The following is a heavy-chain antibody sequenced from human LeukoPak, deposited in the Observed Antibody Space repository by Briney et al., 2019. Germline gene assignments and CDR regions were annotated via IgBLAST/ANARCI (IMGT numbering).Heavy chain of an antibody. V-gene: IGHV3-7*05. CDR3: ATDRREEPSNYDRNRFAY. J-gene: IGHJ4*02. CDR1: GFTFSSYS. Sequence: TGGSLRLSCAASGFTFSSYSMNWVRQAPGRGLEWVANIREDGSEKNYVDSMKGRFTISRENAKNSLYLQMDNLRAEDTAVFYCATDRREEPSNYDRNRFAYWGQGTLVTVSS. D-gene: IGHD3-22*01. CDR2: IREDGSEK.